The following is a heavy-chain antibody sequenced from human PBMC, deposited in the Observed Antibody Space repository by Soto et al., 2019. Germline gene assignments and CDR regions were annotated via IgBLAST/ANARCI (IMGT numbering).Heavy chain of an antibody. CDR1: GDSLTTDY. V-gene: IGHV4-59*08. D-gene: IGHD3-10*01. CDR2: SSYSGHT. CDR3: AKLSAQNVVRGVTYHYFDF. Sequence: QVQLQESGPGLVKPSETLSLTCSVSGDSLTTDYWSWLRQPPGKGLEYIAFSSYSGHTDYNPSLKSRATISLDTSRSHFSLKLTSVTAADTAVYYCAKLSAQNVVRGVTYHYFDFWGQGALVTVSS. J-gene: IGHJ4*02.